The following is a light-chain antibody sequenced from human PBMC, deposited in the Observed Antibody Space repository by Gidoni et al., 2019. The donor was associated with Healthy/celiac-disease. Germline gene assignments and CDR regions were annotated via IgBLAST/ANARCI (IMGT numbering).Light chain of an antibody. CDR3: QSYDSSNWV. J-gene: IGLJ3*02. CDR1: SGSIASNY. CDR2: EDN. V-gene: IGLV6-57*03. Sequence: VSESPGKTVTISCTRSSGSIASNYVQWYQQRPGSAPTTVIYEDNQRPSGVPDRFSGSIDSSSNSASLTISGLKTEDEADYYCQSYDSSNWVFGGGTKLTV.